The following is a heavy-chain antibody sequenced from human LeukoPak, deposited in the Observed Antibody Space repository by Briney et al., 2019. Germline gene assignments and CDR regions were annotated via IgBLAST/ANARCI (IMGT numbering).Heavy chain of an antibody. CDR2: IIPIFGIA. J-gene: IGHJ4*02. Sequence: ASVKVSCKASVGTFSSYAISWVRQAPGQGLEWMGRIIPIFGIANYAQKFQGRVTITADKSTRTAYMELSSLRSEDTAVYYCARTAPMCNYGSGSYYLDYWGQGTLVTVSS. CDR3: ARTAPMCNYGSGSYYLDY. D-gene: IGHD3-10*01. V-gene: IGHV1-69*04. CDR1: VGTFSSYA.